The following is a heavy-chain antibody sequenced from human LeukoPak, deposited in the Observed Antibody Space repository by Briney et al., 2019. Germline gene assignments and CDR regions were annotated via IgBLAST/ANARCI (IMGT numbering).Heavy chain of an antibody. CDR2: ICSGGST. J-gene: IGHJ6*04. V-gene: IGHV3-53*01. Sequence: GGSLRLSCAASGFTVSSNYMSWVRQAPGKGLEWVSVICSGGSTYYADSVKGRFTISRDNSKNTLYLQMNSLRAEDTAVYYCARTSDYYYYGMDVWGKGTTVTVSS. CDR3: ARTSDYYYYGMDV. CDR1: GFTVSSNY.